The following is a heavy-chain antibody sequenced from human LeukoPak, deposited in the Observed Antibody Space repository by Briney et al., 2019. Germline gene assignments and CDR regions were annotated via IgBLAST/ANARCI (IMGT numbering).Heavy chain of an antibody. V-gene: IGHV1-24*01. CDR3: AARTYYGSYYDY. D-gene: IGHD3-10*01. Sequence: ASVKISCKASGGTFSSYAISWVRQAPGKGLEWMGGFDPEDGETIYAQKFQGRVTMTEDTSTDTAYMELSSLRSEDTAVYYCAARTYYGSYYDYWGQGTLVTVSS. CDR2: FDPEDGET. CDR1: GGTFSSYA. J-gene: IGHJ4*02.